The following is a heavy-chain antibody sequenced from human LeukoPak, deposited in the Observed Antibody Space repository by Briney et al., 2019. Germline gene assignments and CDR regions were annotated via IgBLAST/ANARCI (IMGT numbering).Heavy chain of an antibody. CDR1: GFTFSSYS. CDR2: ISGDSRYI. Sequence: GGSLRLSCAASGFTFSSYSMNWVRQAPGKGLEWVSAISGDSRYIYYADSVRGRFTISRDNAENSLYLQMNSLRVEDTAVYYCARVGDSGSYWYYYGLDVWGQGTTVTVSS. V-gene: IGHV3-21*01. J-gene: IGHJ6*02. D-gene: IGHD1-26*01. CDR3: ARVGDSGSYWYYYGLDV.